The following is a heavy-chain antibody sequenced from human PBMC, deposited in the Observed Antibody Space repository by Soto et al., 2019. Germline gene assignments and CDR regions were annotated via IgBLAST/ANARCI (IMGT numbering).Heavy chain of an antibody. Sequence: QVQLVQSGAEVKKPGSSVKVSCKASGGTFSSYAISWVRQAPGQGLEWMGWISAYNGNTNYAQKLQGRVTMTTDTSTSTAYMELRSLRSDDTAVYYCARERVDYGDEYAFDIWGQGTMVTVSS. CDR1: GGTFSSYA. D-gene: IGHD4-17*01. J-gene: IGHJ3*02. CDR3: ARERVDYGDEYAFDI. V-gene: IGHV1-18*01. CDR2: ISAYNGNT.